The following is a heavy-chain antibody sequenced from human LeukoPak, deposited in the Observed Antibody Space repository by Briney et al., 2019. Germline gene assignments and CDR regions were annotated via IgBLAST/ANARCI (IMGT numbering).Heavy chain of an antibody. CDR3: ARERFIAPAGYGDY. J-gene: IGHJ4*02. Sequence: PGGSLRLSCAASGFTFSSYAMHWVRQAPGKGLEWVAVIWYDGSNKNYADSVKGRFTISRDNSKNTLYLQMNSLRADDTAVYYCARERFIAPAGYGDYWGQGTLVTVSS. CDR2: IWYDGSNK. CDR1: GFTFSSYA. V-gene: IGHV3-33*01. D-gene: IGHD6-13*01.